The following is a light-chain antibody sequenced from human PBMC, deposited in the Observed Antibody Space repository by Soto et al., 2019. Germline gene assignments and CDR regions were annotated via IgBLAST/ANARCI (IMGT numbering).Light chain of an antibody. CDR2: GGS. Sequence: EIVMTQSPATLSVSPGERATLSCRASQSVGSKLAWYQQKPGQAPRLLIYGGSTRATGIPTRFSGSGSGTEYTLTISSLQSEDFALYYCQHYHYRPPLFGPGTKVDI. CDR1: QSVGSK. CDR3: QHYHYRPPL. J-gene: IGKJ3*01. V-gene: IGKV3-15*01.